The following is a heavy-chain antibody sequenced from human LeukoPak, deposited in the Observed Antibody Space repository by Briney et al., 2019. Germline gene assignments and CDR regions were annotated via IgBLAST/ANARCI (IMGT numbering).Heavy chain of an antibody. D-gene: IGHD6-13*01. CDR2: IYTSGST. Sequence: SETLSLTCTVSGGSISSYYWSWIRQPAGKGLEWIGRIYTSGSTNYNLSLKSRVTMSVDTSKNQFSLKLSSVTAADTAVYYCARSSSSWYRDAFDIRGQGTMVTVSS. V-gene: IGHV4-4*07. J-gene: IGHJ3*02. CDR1: GGSISSYY. CDR3: ARSSSSWYRDAFDI.